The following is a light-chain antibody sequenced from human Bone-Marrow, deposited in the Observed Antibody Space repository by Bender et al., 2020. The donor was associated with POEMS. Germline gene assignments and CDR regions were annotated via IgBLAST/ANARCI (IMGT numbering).Light chain of an antibody. CDR3: QSADNSATFVI. CDR2: KDT. J-gene: IGLJ2*01. CDR1: TLSNQY. V-gene: IGLV3-25*03. Sequence: SYELTQPPSVSVSPGQTARITCSGHTLSNQYAYWYQQKPGQAPVLVIYKDTERPSGIPERFSGSTSGTIVTLTISGGQAEDEADYYCQSADNSATFVIFGGGTKLTVL.